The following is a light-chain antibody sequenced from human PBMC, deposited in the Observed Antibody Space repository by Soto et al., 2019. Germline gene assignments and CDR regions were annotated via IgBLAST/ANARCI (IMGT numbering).Light chain of an antibody. CDR3: AAWDDSLNGHVV. V-gene: IGLV1-44*01. Sequence: QSVLTQPPSASGTPGQRVTISCSGSSSNIGSNTVNWYQQLPGTAPKHLIYSNNQRPSGVPDRFSGSNSGTSASLAISGLQSEDEADYYCAAWDDSLNGHVVFGGGTKLTVL. J-gene: IGLJ2*01. CDR2: SNN. CDR1: SSNIGSNT.